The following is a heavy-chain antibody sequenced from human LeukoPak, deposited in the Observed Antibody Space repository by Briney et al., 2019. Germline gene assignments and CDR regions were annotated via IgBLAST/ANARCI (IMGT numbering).Heavy chain of an antibody. V-gene: IGHV4-34*01. CDR3: ARSRGSGTTPRY. D-gene: IGHD3-10*01. J-gene: IGHJ4*02. CDR1: GGSFSGYY. CDR2: INHSGST. Sequence: SETLSLTCAVYGGSFSGYYWSWIRQPPGKGLEWIGEINHSGSTNYNPSLKSRVTISVDTSKNQLSLKLSSVTAADTAVYYCARSRGSGTTPRYWGQGTLVTVSS.